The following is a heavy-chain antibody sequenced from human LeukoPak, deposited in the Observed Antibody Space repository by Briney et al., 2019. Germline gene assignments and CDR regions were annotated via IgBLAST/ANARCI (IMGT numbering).Heavy chain of an antibody. CDR2: IYSGGST. V-gene: IGHV3-53*01. CDR3: ARGIAAAGTNWFDP. D-gene: IGHD6-13*01. Sequence: GGSLRLSCAASGFTVSSNYMSWVRQAPGKGLEWVSVIYSGGSTYYADSVKGRFTISRDNSKNTLYLQMNSLRAEDTAVYYCARGIAAAGTNWFDPWGLGTLVTVSS. CDR1: GFTVSSNY. J-gene: IGHJ5*02.